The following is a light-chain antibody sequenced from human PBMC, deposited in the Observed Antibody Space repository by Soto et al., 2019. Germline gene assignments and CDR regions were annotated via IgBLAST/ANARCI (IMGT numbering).Light chain of an antibody. Sequence: QSVLTQPASVSGSPGQSITISCTGTSTDVGSYNFVSWYQQHTGNAPKLVIFDVTNRPSEVSDRFSGSKSGNTASLTISGLQFEDEADYYCSSYRGSSTPVFGGGTQLTVL. CDR3: SSYRGSSTPV. V-gene: IGLV2-14*03. CDR2: DVT. CDR1: STDVGSYNF. J-gene: IGLJ2*01.